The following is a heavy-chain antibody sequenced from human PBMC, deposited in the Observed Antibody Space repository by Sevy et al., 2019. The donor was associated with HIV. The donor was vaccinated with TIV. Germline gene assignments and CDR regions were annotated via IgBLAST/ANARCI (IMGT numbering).Heavy chain of an antibody. V-gene: IGHV3-74*01. Sequence: GGSLRLSCAASGFTFSNYWMHWIRQAPGKGLVWVSRTGGDGSPRNYADSVKGRFTISRDNAKNTLYLQMNSLRVEDTAVYYCARGHVSDYGVDVWGQGTTVTVSS. CDR3: ARGHVSDYGVDV. CDR2: TGGDGSPR. CDR1: GFTFSNYW. J-gene: IGHJ6*02.